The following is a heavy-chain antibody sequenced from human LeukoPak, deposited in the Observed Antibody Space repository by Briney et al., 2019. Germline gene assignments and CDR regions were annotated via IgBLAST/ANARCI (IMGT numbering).Heavy chain of an antibody. CDR2: IYPGDSDT. CDR3: ARRARDYYDSSDFDY. D-gene: IGHD3-22*01. Sequence: LGESLKISCKGSGYSFTSYWIGWVRQLPGKGLEWMGIIYPGDSDTRYSPSFQGQVTISADKSISTAYLQWSSLKASDTAMYYCARRARDYYDSSDFDYWGQGTLVTVSS. V-gene: IGHV5-51*01. CDR1: GYSFTSYW. J-gene: IGHJ4*02.